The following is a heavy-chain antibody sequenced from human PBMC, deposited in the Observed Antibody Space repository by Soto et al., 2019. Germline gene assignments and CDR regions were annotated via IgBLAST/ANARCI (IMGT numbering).Heavy chain of an antibody. J-gene: IGHJ6*02. Sequence: QVQLVESGGGVVQHGRSLRLSCAASGFTISNYGMHWVRQAPGKGLEWVAVISSDGTITYYADSVKGRFTISRDNSKHTLYLHMNSLSTEDTAVYYCATTIVGPCSSSICFSGIFDGMDVWGQGTTVTVSS. CDR1: GFTISNYG. V-gene: IGHV3-30-3*01. CDR3: ATTIVGPCSSSICFSGIFDGMDV. CDR2: ISSDGTIT. D-gene: IGHD2-2*01.